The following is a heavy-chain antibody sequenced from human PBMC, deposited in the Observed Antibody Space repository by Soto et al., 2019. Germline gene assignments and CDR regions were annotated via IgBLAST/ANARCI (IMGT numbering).Heavy chain of an antibody. V-gene: IGHV2-5*02. D-gene: IGHD5-18*01. CDR3: AHRRGYISDY. Sequence: QITLKESGPTLVEPTQTLTLTCSFSGISLTNSGVGVGWIRQPPGKDLEWLAIIYWDDDKRYSPSLKSRLTITSDTSNNGVVLTLTNMDPVDTDSDYYAHRRGYISDYWGQGTLVTVS. CDR2: IYWDDDK. CDR1: GISLTNSGVG. J-gene: IGHJ4*02.